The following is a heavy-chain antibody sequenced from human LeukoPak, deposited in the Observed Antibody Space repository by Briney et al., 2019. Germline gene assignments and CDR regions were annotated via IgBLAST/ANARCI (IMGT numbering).Heavy chain of an antibody. J-gene: IGHJ4*02. CDR2: IYTGGTT. CDR1: GFSVSSNY. Sequence: GGSRRLSCAASGFSVSSNYMNWVRQAPGMGLEWVSAIYTGGTTYYADSVKGRFTISRDNSKNTLYLQMNSLRAEDSAVYFCARDKLGSGYSSDFDCWGQGTLVTVSS. V-gene: IGHV3-66*02. D-gene: IGHD6-19*01. CDR3: ARDKLGSGYSSDFDC.